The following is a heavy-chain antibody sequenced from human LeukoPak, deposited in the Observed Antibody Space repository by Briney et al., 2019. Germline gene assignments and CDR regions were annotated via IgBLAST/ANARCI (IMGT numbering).Heavy chain of an antibody. CDR1: GGSISSSSYY. CDR3: ARHGAVIGVDWYFDL. CDR2: IYYSGST. J-gene: IGHJ2*01. V-gene: IGHV4-39*01. D-gene: IGHD3-22*01. Sequence: SETLSLTCTVSGGSISSSSYYWGWIRQPPGKGLEWIGSIYYSGSTYYNPSLKSRATISVDTSKNQFSLKLSSVTAADTALYYCARHGAVIGVDWYFDLWGRGTLVTVSS.